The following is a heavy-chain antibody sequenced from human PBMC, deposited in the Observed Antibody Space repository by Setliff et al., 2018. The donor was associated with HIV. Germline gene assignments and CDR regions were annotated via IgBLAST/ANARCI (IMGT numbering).Heavy chain of an antibody. D-gene: IGHD6-19*01. J-gene: IGHJ4*02. CDR1: GFRFNTYS. CDR2: ISSSGTYI. Sequence: GSLRLSCAASGFRFNTYSMSWVRQAPGKGLEWVSSISSSGTYIYYADSMKGRFTISRDKAGNSLYLQMNNVRAEDTAVYYCTRMIPPRSNRFSSGWFDYWAQGTVVTVSS. CDR3: TRMIPPRSNRFSSGWFDY. V-gene: IGHV3-21*01.